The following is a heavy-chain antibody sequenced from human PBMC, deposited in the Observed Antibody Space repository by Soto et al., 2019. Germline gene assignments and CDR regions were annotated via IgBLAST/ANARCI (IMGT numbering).Heavy chain of an antibody. D-gene: IGHD6-19*01. Sequence: QVQLVQSGAEVKKPGSSVKVSCKASGGTFSSYAISWVRQAPGQGLEWMGGIIPIFGTANYAQKFQGRVTMTADNSTSTAYKELSSLRSEDTAVYYCARDPPPLDGTAADYYYGMDVWGQGTTVTVSS. J-gene: IGHJ6*02. CDR3: ARDPPPLDGTAADYYYGMDV. V-gene: IGHV1-69*06. CDR2: IIPIFGTA. CDR1: GGTFSSYA.